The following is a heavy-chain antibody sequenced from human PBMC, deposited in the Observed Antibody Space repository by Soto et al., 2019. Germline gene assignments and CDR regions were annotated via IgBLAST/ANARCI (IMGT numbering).Heavy chain of an antibody. CDR3: AREAAASSAFDI. D-gene: IGHD6-13*01. Sequence: PSETLSLTCTVSGGSISSYYWSWIRQPPGKGLEWIGYIYYSGSTNYNPSLKSRVTISVDTSKNQFSLKLSSVTAADTAVYYCAREAAASSAFDIWGQGTMVAVSS. J-gene: IGHJ3*02. V-gene: IGHV4-59*08. CDR1: GGSISSYY. CDR2: IYYSGST.